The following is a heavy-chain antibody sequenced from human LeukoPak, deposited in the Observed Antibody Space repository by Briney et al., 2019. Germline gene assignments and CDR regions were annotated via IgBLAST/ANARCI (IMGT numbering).Heavy chain of an antibody. CDR1: GFTFNNYG. CDR3: AKDPEPAAAGSYYFDY. J-gene: IGHJ4*02. CDR2: ISYDGSNK. D-gene: IGHD6-13*01. Sequence: GKSLRLSCAASGFTFNNYGMHWVRQAPGKGLEWVAVISYDGSNKYYADSVKGRFTISRDNSKNTLYLQMNSLRAEDTAVYYCAKDPEPAAAGSYYFDYWGQGTLVTVSS. V-gene: IGHV3-30*18.